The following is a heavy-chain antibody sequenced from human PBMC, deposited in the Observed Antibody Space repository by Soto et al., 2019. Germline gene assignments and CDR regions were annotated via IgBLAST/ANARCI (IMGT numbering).Heavy chain of an antibody. D-gene: IGHD2-2*01. V-gene: IGHV4-30-4*01. CDR1: GGSISSGDYY. CDR3: ARAHCGSTSCRLGWFDP. J-gene: IGHJ5*02. CDR2: IYYSGST. Sequence: PSETLSLTCTVSGGSISSGDYYWSWIRQPPGKGLEWIGYIYYSGSTYYNPSLKSRVTISVDTSKNQFSLKLSSVTAADTAVYYCARAHCGSTSCRLGWFDPWGQGTLVTVSS.